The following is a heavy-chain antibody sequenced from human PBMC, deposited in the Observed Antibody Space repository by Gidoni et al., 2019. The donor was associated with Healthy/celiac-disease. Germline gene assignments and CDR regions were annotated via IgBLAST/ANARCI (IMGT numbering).Heavy chain of an antibody. D-gene: IGHD4-17*01. CDR2: IYPGDSDT. Sequence: EVQLVQSGAEVTQPGESLKISCKGSGYSFTSYWIGWVRQMPGKGLEWMGIIYPGDSDTRYSPSFQGQVTISADKSISTAYLQWSSLKASDTAMYYCARQSPYGDYDNNWFDPWGQGTLVTVSS. CDR1: GYSFTSYW. J-gene: IGHJ5*02. V-gene: IGHV5-51*01. CDR3: ARQSPYGDYDNNWFDP.